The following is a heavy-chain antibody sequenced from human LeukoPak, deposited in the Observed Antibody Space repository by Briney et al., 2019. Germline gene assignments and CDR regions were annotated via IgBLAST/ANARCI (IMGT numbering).Heavy chain of an antibody. CDR1: DYSISSVYY. J-gene: IGHJ4*02. D-gene: IGHD6-19*01. CDR2: IYHTGYT. V-gene: IGHV4-38-2*02. CDR3: VTTGHSSGWQFDY. Sequence: SETLSLTCNVSDYSISSVYYWGWIRQSPGKGLEWIGSIYHTGYTYYNPSLKSRITISLETSRTQFSLKLNSVTAADTAVYFCVTTGHSSGWQFDYWGQGTLVTVSS.